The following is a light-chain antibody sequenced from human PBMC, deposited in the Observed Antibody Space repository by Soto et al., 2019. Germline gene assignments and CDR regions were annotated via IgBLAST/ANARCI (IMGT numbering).Light chain of an antibody. V-gene: IGKV3-15*01. CDR1: QSISVN. CDR2: NTV. Sequence: EIVMTQSPATLSVSPGERVTLSCRASQSISVNLAWYQQKPGQAPRLLIYNTVTRATGIPARFSGSSSATDFFLTISGLHSDYSAVYFCQQYNDWPQTFGQGTKVEIK. CDR3: QQYNDWPQT. J-gene: IGKJ1*01.